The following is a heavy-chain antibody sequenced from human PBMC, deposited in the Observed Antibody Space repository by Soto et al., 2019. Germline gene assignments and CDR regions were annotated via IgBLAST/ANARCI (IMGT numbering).Heavy chain of an antibody. Sequence: SETLSLTCTVSGGSISSGGYYWSWIRQHPGKGLEWIGYIYYSGSTYYNPPLKSRVTISVDTSKNQFSLKLSSVTAADTAVYYCARTGLRLGELSFPFDYWGQGTLVNVS. CDR2: IYYSGST. D-gene: IGHD3-16*02. CDR1: GGSISSGGYY. V-gene: IGHV4-31*03. J-gene: IGHJ4*02. CDR3: ARTGLRLGELSFPFDY.